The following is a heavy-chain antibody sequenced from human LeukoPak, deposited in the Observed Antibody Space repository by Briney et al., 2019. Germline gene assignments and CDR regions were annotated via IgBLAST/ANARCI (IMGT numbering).Heavy chain of an antibody. CDR3: ARDRVTMVQGVIITLDYYYGMDV. CDR2: INPNSGGT. V-gene: IGHV1-2*02. CDR1: GYTFTGYY. J-gene: IGHJ6*02. Sequence: GASVKVSCKASGYTFTGYYMHWVRQAPGQGLEWMGWINPNSGGTNYAQKFQGRVTMTRDTSISTAYMELSRLRSDDTAVYYCARDRVTMVQGVIITLDYYYGMDVWGQGTTVTVSS. D-gene: IGHD3-10*01.